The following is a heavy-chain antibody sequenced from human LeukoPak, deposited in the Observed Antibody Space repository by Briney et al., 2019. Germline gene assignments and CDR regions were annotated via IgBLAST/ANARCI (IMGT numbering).Heavy chain of an antibody. CDR2: IIPIFGTA. CDR1: GGTFSSYA. D-gene: IGHD6-19*01. V-gene: IGHV1-69*06. Sequence: ASVKVSCKASGGTFSSYAISWVRQAPGQGLEWMGGIIPIFGTANYAQKFQGRDTITADKSTSTAYMELISLRSEDTAVYYCARDSIAVAGPGFDYWGQGTMVTVSS. J-gene: IGHJ4*02. CDR3: ARDSIAVAGPGFDY.